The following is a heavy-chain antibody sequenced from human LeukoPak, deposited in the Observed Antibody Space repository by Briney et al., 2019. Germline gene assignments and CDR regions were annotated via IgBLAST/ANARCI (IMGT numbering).Heavy chain of an antibody. D-gene: IGHD3-16*01. CDR1: GGSISSSNW. CDR2: IYHSGST. V-gene: IGHV4-4*02. CDR3: AREGLGGYFDY. Sequence: PSGTLSLTCAVSGGSISSSNWWSWVRQPPGKGLEWIGEIYHSGSTNYNPSLKSRVTISVDTSKNQFSLKLTSVTVADTAVYYCAREGLGGYFDYWGQGTLVAVSS. J-gene: IGHJ4*02.